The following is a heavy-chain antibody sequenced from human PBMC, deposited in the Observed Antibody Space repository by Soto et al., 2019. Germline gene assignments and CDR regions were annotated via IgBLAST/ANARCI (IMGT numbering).Heavy chain of an antibody. J-gene: IGHJ6*02. V-gene: IGHV4-4*02. D-gene: IGHD1-26*01. CDR1: GGSISSSNW. CDR2: IYHSGST. CDR3: PRVSGSSYYGMDV. Sequence: QVQLQESGPGLVKPSGTLSLTCAVSGGSISSSNWWSWVRQPPGKGLEWIGAIYHSGSTNYNPSHKSRVPISVDKSKNQFSLKLSSVTAADTAVYYCPRVSGSSYYGMDVWGQGTTVTVSS.